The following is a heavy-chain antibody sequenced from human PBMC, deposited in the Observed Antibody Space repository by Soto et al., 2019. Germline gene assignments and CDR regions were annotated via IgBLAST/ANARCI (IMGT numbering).Heavy chain of an antibody. CDR2: IIPIFGTA. J-gene: IGHJ4*02. V-gene: IGHV1-69*06. CDR1: GGTFSSYA. D-gene: IGHD6-19*01. Sequence: ASVKVSCKASGGTFSSYAISWVRQAPGQGLEWMGGIIPIFGTANYAQKFQGRVTITADKSTSTAYMELSSLRSEDTAVYYCASLSRAVAGTAYFDYWGQGTLVTVS. CDR3: ASLSRAVAGTAYFDY.